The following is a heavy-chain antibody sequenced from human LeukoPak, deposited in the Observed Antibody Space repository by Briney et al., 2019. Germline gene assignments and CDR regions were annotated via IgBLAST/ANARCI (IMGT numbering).Heavy chain of an antibody. J-gene: IGHJ4*02. V-gene: IGHV4-59*01. CDR1: GGSISSYY. CDR3: ARAGDGYNYYLH. D-gene: IGHD5-24*01. Sequence: SETLSLTCTVSGGSISSYYWSRIRQPPGKGLEWIGYIYYSGSTNYNPSLKSRVTISADTSKNQFSLRLSSVTAADTAVYYCARAGDGYNYYLHWGQGTLVTVSS. CDR2: IYYSGST.